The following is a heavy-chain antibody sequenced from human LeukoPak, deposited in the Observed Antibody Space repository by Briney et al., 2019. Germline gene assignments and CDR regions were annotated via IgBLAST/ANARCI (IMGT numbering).Heavy chain of an antibody. D-gene: IGHD3-16*01. CDR2: ISGSGGST. CDR1: GFTFSSYP. CDR3: ANLLGVKVDY. Sequence: PGGSLRLSCAASGFTFSSYPMTWVRQAPGKGLEWVSAISGSGGSTYYADSVKGRFTISRDNSKNTLYLQMNSLRAEDTAVYYCANLLGVKVDYWGQGTLVTVSS. J-gene: IGHJ4*02. V-gene: IGHV3-23*01.